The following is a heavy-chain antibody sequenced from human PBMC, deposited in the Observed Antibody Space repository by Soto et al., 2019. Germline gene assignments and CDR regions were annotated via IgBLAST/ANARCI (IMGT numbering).Heavy chain of an antibody. Sequence: SETLSLTCTVSGGSISSGGYFWSWVRQHPGKGLEWIWNIYYSGRTYYNPSLKSRVTISVDTSKNQFSLNLSSVTAADTAVYYCARFAKEENPKVGSWYYFDYWGQGTRVTVSS. V-gene: IGHV4-31*03. D-gene: IGHD6-13*01. J-gene: IGHJ4*02. CDR3: ARFAKEENPKVGSWYYFDY. CDR2: IYYSGRT. CDR1: GGSISSGGYF.